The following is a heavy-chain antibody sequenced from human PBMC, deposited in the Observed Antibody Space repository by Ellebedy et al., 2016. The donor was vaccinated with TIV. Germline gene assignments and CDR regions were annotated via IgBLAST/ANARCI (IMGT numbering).Heavy chain of an antibody. CDR1: GFTFSNYW. V-gene: IGHV3-74*01. D-gene: IGHD5-18*01. Sequence: GESLKISCAASGFTFSNYWIHWVRQAPGKGLVWLSRINRDGSSANYADSVKGRFTISRDNAKNSLYLQMNNLRAEDTAVYYCARDFDTAPMKTIFDYWGHGTLVTVSS. J-gene: IGHJ4*01. CDR2: INRDGSSA. CDR3: ARDFDTAPMKTIFDY.